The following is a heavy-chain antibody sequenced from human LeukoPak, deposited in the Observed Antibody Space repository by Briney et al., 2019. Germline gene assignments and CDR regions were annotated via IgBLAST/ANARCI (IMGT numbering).Heavy chain of an antibody. V-gene: IGHV3-23*01. Sequence: GGSLRLSCAASGFTFSSYAMSWVRQAPGKGLEWVSAISGSGGSTYYADSVKGRFTISRDNAKNSLYLQMNSLRAEDTAVYYCASGSGSFDYWGQGTLVTVSS. J-gene: IGHJ4*02. CDR2: ISGSGGST. CDR1: GFTFSSYA. CDR3: ASGSGSFDY. D-gene: IGHD3-10*01.